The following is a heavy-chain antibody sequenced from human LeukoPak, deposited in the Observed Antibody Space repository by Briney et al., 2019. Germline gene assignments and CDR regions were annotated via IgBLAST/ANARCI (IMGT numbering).Heavy chain of an antibody. CDR3: ARDYKPSWGNYRGPSFFDY. CDR1: GGSFSGYY. Sequence: SETLSLTCAVYGGSFSGYYWSWIRQPAGKGLEWIGRIYTSGSTNYNPSLKSRVTMSVDTSNNQFSLKLSSVTAADTAVYYCARDYKPSWGNYRGPSFFDYWGQGALVTVSS. J-gene: IGHJ4*02. V-gene: IGHV4-4*07. CDR2: IYTSGST. D-gene: IGHD3-16*02.